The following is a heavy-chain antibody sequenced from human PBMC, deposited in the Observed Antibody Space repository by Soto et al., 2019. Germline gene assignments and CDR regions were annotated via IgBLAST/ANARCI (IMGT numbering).Heavy chain of an antibody. D-gene: IGHD6-13*01. Sequence: ASVRVSCKVSGYTLTELSMHWVRQAPGKGLEWMGGFDPEDGETIYAQKFQGRVTMTEDTSTDTAYMELSSLRSEDTAVYYCATWALIAAAGFFDYWGQGTLVTV. CDR2: FDPEDGET. CDR1: GYTLTELS. V-gene: IGHV1-24*01. J-gene: IGHJ4*02. CDR3: ATWALIAAAGFFDY.